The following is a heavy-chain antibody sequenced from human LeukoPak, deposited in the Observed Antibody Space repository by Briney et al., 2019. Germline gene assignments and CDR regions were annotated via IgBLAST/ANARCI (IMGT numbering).Heavy chain of an antibody. CDR1: GFTFRSYA. CDR2: ISGSGGST. J-gene: IGHJ4*02. CDR3: AKDFFILRYFDWLSSYFDY. Sequence: GGSLRLSCAASGFTFRSYAMSWVRQAPGKGLEWVSAISGSGGSTYYADSVKGRFTISRDNSKNTLYLQMNSLRAEDTAVYYCAKDFFILRYFDWLSSYFDYWGQGTLVTVSS. D-gene: IGHD3-9*01. V-gene: IGHV3-23*01.